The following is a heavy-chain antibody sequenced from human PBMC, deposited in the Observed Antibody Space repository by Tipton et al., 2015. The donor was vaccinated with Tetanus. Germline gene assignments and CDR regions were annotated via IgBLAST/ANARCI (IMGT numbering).Heavy chain of an antibody. V-gene: IGHV4-61*08. Sequence: GLVKPSETLSLTCTVSGASLRGGDYHWSWIRQPPGKGLEWLAYFSGSGATNSNYYLKRRITMPRDTSRNPFSLKLTSVTAADTAVYYCARRLIQNWFDPWGQGTLVTVSS. CDR2: FSGSGAT. J-gene: IGHJ5*02. D-gene: IGHD2-8*01. CDR1: GASLRGGDYH. CDR3: ARRLIQNWFDP.